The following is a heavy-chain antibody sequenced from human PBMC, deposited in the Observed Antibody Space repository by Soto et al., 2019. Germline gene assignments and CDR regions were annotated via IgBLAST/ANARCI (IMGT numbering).Heavy chain of an antibody. CDR1: GFTFNSYS. Sequence: PGGSLRLSCAASGFTFNSYSMNWVRQAPGKGLEWVSYISNSGSTTYYADSVKGRFTISRDNAKNSLYLQMNSLRAEDTAVYYCARVRSVTMVTPGVWGQGTMVTVSS. J-gene: IGHJ3*01. CDR2: ISNSGSTT. V-gene: IGHV3-48*01. D-gene: IGHD3-10*01. CDR3: ARVRSVTMVTPGV.